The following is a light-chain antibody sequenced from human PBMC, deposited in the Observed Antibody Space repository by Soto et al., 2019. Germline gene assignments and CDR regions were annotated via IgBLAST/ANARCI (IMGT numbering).Light chain of an antibody. Sequence: QSVLTQPPSASGTPGQRVTISCSGSSSNIGSNTVNWYQHLPGTAPKLLIYSNSQRPSGVPDRFSGSKSGTSASLAISGLQSEDEADYYCAAWDYSLNGVVFGGGTKLTVL. CDR3: AAWDYSLNGVV. CDR1: SSNIGSNT. V-gene: IGLV1-44*01. J-gene: IGLJ2*01. CDR2: SNS.